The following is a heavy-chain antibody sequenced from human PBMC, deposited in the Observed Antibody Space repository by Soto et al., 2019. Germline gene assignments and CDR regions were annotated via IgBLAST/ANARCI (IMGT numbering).Heavy chain of an antibody. Sequence: QVHLQESGPGLVKPSETLSLTCTVSGDSISTDYWSWIRQSPGKGLEWIGFIYYGGSTNYNPSLESRFTISVDTPKNQFSLKLSAVTAADPAVYYCAKNWNWGTLVHWGQGTLVTVSS. J-gene: IGHJ4*02. CDR2: IYYGGST. CDR3: AKNWNWGTLVH. D-gene: IGHD1-7*01. V-gene: IGHV4-59*08. CDR1: GDSISTDY.